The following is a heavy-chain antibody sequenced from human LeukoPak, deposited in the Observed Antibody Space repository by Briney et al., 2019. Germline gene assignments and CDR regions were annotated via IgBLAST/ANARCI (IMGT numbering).Heavy chain of an antibody. V-gene: IGHV3-23*01. D-gene: IGHD1-26*01. J-gene: IGHJ4*02. CDR2: ISGSGSNT. CDR3: AKVLSGSYHEYYFDS. CDR1: IFTFGNHA. Sequence: GGSLRLSCAASIFTFGNHAMAWVRQAPGKGLEWVSGISGSGSNTYYADSVKGRFTISRDNSKNTLFLQMNSLRAEDTALYYCAKVLSGSYHEYYFDSWGQGTLVTVSS.